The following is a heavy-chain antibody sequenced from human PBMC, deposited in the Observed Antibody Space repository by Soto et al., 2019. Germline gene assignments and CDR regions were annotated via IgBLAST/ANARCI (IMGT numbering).Heavy chain of an antibody. J-gene: IGHJ5*02. Sequence: QITLKESGPTLVKPTQTLTLTCTFSGFSLSTSGVGVGWIRQPPGKALEWLALIYWDDDKRYSPSLKSRLTIPXXPXKXXVVLTMTNMDPVDTATYYCAHRLSSGGNESGWFDPWGQGTLVTVSS. V-gene: IGHV2-5*02. D-gene: IGHD2-15*01. CDR2: IYWDDDK. CDR3: AHRLSSGGNESGWFDP. CDR1: GFSLSTSGVG.